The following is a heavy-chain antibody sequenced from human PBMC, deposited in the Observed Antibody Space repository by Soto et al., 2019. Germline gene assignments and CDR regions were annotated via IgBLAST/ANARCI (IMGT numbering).Heavy chain of an antibody. CDR3: ARALGGVWGGHYYYYYGMDV. J-gene: IGHJ6*02. D-gene: IGHD3-16*01. CDR2: IYYSGST. Sequence: SETLSLTCTVSGGSISSYYWSWIRQPPGKGLEWIGYIYYSGSTNYNPSLKSRVTISVDTSKNQFSLKLSSVTAADTAVYYCARALGGVWGGHYYYYYGMDVWGQGTTVTGSS. V-gene: IGHV4-59*01. CDR1: GGSISSYY.